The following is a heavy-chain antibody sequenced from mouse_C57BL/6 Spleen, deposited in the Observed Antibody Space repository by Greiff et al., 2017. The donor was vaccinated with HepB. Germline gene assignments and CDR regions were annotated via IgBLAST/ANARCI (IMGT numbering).Heavy chain of an antibody. CDR2: ISSGSSTI. D-gene: IGHD2-3*01. V-gene: IGHV5-17*01. Sequence: EVQLQQSGGGLVKPGGSLKLSCAASGFTFSDYGMHWVRQAPEKGLEWVAYISSGSSTIYYADTVKGRFTISRDNAKNTLFLQMTSLRSEDTAMYYCARGWLLSMDYWGQGTSVTVSS. CDR1: GFTFSDYG. J-gene: IGHJ4*01. CDR3: ARGWLLSMDY.